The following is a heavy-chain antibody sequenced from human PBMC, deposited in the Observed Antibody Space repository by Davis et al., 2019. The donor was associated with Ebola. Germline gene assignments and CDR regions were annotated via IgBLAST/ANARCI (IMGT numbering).Heavy chain of an antibody. J-gene: IGHJ3*02. V-gene: IGHV3-7*01. D-gene: IGHD3-22*01. CDR3: ARGGYYDSSGYSHDAFDI. Sequence: GALRLSCAASGFTVSSNHMSWVRQAPGKGLEWVANIKQDGSEKYYVDSLKGRFTVSRDNAKNSLYLQINNLRPEDTAVYHCARGGYYDSSGYSHDAFDIWGQGTMVTVSS. CDR1: GFTVSSNH. CDR2: IKQDGSEK.